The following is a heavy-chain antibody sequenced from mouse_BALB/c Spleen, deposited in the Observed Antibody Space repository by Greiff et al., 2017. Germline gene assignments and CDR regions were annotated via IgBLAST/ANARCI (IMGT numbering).Heavy chain of an antibody. D-gene: IGHD2-4*01. CDR3: ARQGYDYYFDY. V-gene: IGHV5-12-1*01. J-gene: IGHJ2*01. CDR1: GFAFSSYD. CDR2: ISSGGGST. Sequence: EVKVVESGAGLVKPGGSLKLSCAASGFAFSSYDMSWVRQTPEKRLEWVAYISSGGGSTYYPDTVKGRITISRDNAKNTLYLQMSSLTSEDTAMYYCARQGYDYYFDYWGQGTTLTVSS.